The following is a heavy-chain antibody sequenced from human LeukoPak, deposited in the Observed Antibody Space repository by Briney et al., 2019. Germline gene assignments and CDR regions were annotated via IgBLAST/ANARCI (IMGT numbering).Heavy chain of an antibody. CDR1: GFSFGDYA. D-gene: IGHD5-18*01. CDR3: SRDTSDSYGYYAY. CDR2: IRSKAYGATT. Sequence: GRSLRLSCTTSGFSFGDYAMSWVRQAPGKGLEWVGFIRSKAYGATTDYAASVKGRFSISRDDSTSIAYLQLNSLKTEDTAIYYCSRDTSDSYGYYAYWGQGTLVTVSS. J-gene: IGHJ4*02. V-gene: IGHV3-49*04.